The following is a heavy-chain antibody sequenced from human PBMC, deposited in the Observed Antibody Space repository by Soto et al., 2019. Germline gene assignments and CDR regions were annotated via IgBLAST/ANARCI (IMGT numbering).Heavy chain of an antibody. V-gene: IGHV4-30-2*01. Sequence: SETLSLTCAVSGGSISSGGYSWIWIRQPPGKGLEWIGYIYHSGSTYYKTSLKNQDTISVDRSKNKFSLKLSTVTAADTAVYFCARLYTGNYIMYHWGPGTLVTVS. CDR3: ARLYTGNYIMYH. CDR2: IYHSGST. D-gene: IGHD1-26*01. J-gene: IGHJ5*02. CDR1: GGSISSGGYS.